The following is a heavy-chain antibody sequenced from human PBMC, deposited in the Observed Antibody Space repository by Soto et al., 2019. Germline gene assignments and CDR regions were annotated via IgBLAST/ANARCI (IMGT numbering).Heavy chain of an antibody. V-gene: IGHV4-31*03. CDR3: ARDGRNYDDSSGYYFPFYS. Sequence: QVQLQESGPGLVKPSQTLSLTCTVSGGSISSGGYYWSWIRQHPGKGLEWIGYIYYSGSTYYNPSLKSRITISVDASKNHFSLKLSSVTAADTAVYYCARDGRNYDDSSGYYFPFYSWGQGTLVTVSS. J-gene: IGHJ4*02. D-gene: IGHD3-22*01. CDR2: IYYSGST. CDR1: GGSISSGGYY.